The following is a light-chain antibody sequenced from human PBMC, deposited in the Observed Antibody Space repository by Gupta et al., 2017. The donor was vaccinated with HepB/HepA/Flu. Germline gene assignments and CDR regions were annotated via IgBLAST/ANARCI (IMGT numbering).Light chain of an antibody. CDR1: PNNVANQG. CDR2: MNN. CDR3: SAWDSNLSGWV. Sequence: QAGLTQPPSVSKALGQTATLTGSGNPNNVANQGAAWLQQHQGHPPRLLSDMNNNRPSGLPERFPASKSGTAAFLTITGLQADDEADYYCSAWDSNLSGWVFGGGTRVTVL. V-gene: IGLV10-54*04. J-gene: IGLJ3*02.